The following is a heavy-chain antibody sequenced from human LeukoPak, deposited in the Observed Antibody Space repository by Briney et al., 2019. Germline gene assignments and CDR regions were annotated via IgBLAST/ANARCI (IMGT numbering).Heavy chain of an antibody. CDR2: IYYSGST. J-gene: IGHJ4*02. Sequence: SQTLSLTCTVSGASISSSVSYWGWVRQPPGKGLEWIGHIYYSGSTYYNASLRSPVTISVDTSKNQFSLKLSSVTAADTAVYYCARGPPDNFDYWGQGTLVTVSS. V-gene: IGHV4-30-4*01. CDR1: GASISSSVSY. CDR3: ARGPPDNFDY.